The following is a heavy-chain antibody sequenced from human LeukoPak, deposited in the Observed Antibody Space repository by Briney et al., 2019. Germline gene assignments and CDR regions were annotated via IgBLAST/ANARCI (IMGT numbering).Heavy chain of an antibody. J-gene: IGHJ4*02. CDR3: ARDPSVGIAVDY. Sequence: GGSLRLSCAASGFTFSSYEMNWVRQAPGKGLEWVSYISSSGSTIYYADSVKGRFTISRDNAKNSLYLQMNSLRAEDTAVYYCARDPSVGIAVDYWGQGTLVTVSS. CDR1: GFTFSSYE. CDR2: ISSSGSTI. D-gene: IGHD6-19*01. V-gene: IGHV3-48*03.